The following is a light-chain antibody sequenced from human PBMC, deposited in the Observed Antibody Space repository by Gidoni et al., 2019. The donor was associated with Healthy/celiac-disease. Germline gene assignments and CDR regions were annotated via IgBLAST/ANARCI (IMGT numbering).Light chain of an antibody. V-gene: IGLV2-14*03. CDR1: SIDVGGYNY. CDR2: DVS. CDR3: SSYTSSSTVAV. Sequence: QSALTQPASVSGSPGQSITISCTGTSIDVGGYNYVSWYQQPPGKAPKLMIYDVSNRPSGVSNRFSGSKSGNTASLTISGLQAEDEADYYCSSYTSSSTVAVFGGGTQLTVL. J-gene: IGLJ7*01.